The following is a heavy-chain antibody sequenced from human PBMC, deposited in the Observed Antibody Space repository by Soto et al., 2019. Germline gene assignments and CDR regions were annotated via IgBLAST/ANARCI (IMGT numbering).Heavy chain of an antibody. CDR1: GYSFTSYW. J-gene: IGHJ6*02. CDR2: IYPGDSDT. D-gene: IGHD1-1*01. Sequence: GESLKISCKGSGYSFTSYWIGWVRQMPGKGLEWMGIIYPGDSDTRYSPSFQGQVTISADKSISTAYLQWSSLKASGTAMYYCARQVPNWHHVHDSSDICGQAT. CDR3: ARQVPNWHHVHDSSDI. V-gene: IGHV5-51*01.